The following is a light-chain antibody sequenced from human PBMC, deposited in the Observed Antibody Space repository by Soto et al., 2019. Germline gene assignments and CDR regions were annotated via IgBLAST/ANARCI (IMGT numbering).Light chain of an antibody. CDR1: QGVRCY. CDR3: QQSYSTTWT. CDR2: AAS. J-gene: IGKJ1*01. Sequence: DIRMTQSPSSLSASGGDGVTMXCRASQGVRCYFIWCKQKPGQAPKLLIYAASSLQTGVPSRFSGSGSETDFTPTISSLQPDDFATYSCQQSYSTTWTVGQGTKVEIK. V-gene: IGKV1-39*01.